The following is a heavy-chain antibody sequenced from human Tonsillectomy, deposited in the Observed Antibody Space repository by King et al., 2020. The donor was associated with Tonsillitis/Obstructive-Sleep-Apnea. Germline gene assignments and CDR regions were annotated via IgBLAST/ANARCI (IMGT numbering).Heavy chain of an antibody. CDR3: ARLSRDNFESFDY. J-gene: IGHJ4*02. V-gene: IGHV5-51*01. CDR2: FYPVDSDT. D-gene: IGHD5-24*01. Sequence: VQLVESGAEVKMPGESLKISCKGSGYTFTSYWIAWVRQMPGRGLEWMGIFYPVDSDTRYSPSFQGQVTISADKSISTAYLQWSSLKASDTAMYYCARLSRDNFESFDYWGQGTLVTVSS. CDR1: GYTFTSYW.